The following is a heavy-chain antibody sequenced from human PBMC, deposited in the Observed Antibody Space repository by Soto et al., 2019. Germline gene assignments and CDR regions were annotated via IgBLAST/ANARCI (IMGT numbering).Heavy chain of an antibody. CDR3: AREEGATVY. D-gene: IGHD1-26*01. Sequence: QVQLVESGGGVVQPGRSLRLSCAASGFTFSSYAMHWVRQAPGKGLEWVAVISYDGSNKYYADSVKGRFTISRDNSKNTLYLQMNSLRAEDTAVYYCAREEGATVYWGQGTLVTVSS. CDR2: ISYDGSNK. CDR1: GFTFSSYA. V-gene: IGHV3-30-3*01. J-gene: IGHJ4*02.